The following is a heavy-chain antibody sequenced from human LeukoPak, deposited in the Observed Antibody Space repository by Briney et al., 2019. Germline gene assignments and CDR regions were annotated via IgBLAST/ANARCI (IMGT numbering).Heavy chain of an antibody. CDR3: ARLTPRYSSAAKGWFDP. J-gene: IGHJ5*02. Sequence: SETLSLTCTVSGGSISSYYWSWIRQPPGKGLEWIGYIYCSGGTNYTPSLKSRVTISVDTSKNQFSLKLSSVTAADTAVYYCARLTPRYSSAAKGWFDPWGQGTLVTVSS. V-gene: IGHV4-59*08. D-gene: IGHD6-19*01. CDR2: IYCSGGT. CDR1: GGSISSYY.